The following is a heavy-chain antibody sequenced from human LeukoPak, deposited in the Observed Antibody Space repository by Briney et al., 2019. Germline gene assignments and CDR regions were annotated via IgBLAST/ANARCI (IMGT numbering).Heavy chain of an antibody. J-gene: IGHJ4*02. CDR3: ARGPRYNWNSNYFPFDY. Sequence: PGGSLRLSCAASGLTFNDYYMSWFRQAPGKGLEWVSYISDSGSAISYADSVKGRFTISRDNAKNSLYLQMNSLRVEDTAVYYCARGPRYNWNSNYFPFDYWGQGTLVTVSS. CDR1: GLTFNDYY. V-gene: IGHV3-11*04. CDR2: ISDSGSAI. D-gene: IGHD1-7*01.